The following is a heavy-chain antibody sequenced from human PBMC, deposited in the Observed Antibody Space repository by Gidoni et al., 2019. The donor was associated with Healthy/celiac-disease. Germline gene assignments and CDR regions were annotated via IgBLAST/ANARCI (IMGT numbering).Heavy chain of an antibody. D-gene: IGHD4-17*01. Sequence: EVQLVESGGGLVKPGGSLRLSCAASGFTFSSYSMNWVRQAPGKGLEWVSSISSSSSYIYYADSVKGRFTISRDNAKNSLYLQMNSLRAEDTAVYYCARAGDDYGGNSWDFDYWGQGTLVTVSS. CDR1: GFTFSSYS. V-gene: IGHV3-21*01. J-gene: IGHJ4*02. CDR2: ISSSSSYI. CDR3: ARAGDDYGGNSWDFDY.